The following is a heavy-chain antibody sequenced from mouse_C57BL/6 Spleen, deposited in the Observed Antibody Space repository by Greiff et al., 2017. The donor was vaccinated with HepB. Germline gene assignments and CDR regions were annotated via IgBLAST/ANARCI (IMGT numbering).Heavy chain of an antibody. D-gene: IGHD1-1*01. J-gene: IGHJ4*01. CDR2: IYPGSGST. V-gene: IGHV1-55*01. CDR1: SYTFTSYW. CDR3: AIETTVVAYYYAMDY. Sequence: QVQLQQPGAELVKPGASVKMSCKASSYTFTSYWITWVKQRPGQGLEWIGDIYPGSGSTNYNEKFKSKATLTVDTSSSTAYMQLSSLTSEDSAVYYCAIETTVVAYYYAMDYLGQGTSVTVSS.